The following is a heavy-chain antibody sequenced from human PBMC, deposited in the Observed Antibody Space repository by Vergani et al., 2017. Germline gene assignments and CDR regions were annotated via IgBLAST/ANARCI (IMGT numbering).Heavy chain of an antibody. V-gene: IGHV3-21*01. CDR3: ARDKYDMLWYYYYYMDV. CDR2: ISSSSSYI. J-gene: IGHJ6*03. Sequence: EVQLVESGGGLVKPGGSLRLSCAASGFTFSSYSMNWVRQAPGKGLEWVSSISSSSSYIYYADSVKGRFTISRDNAKNSLYLQMNSLRAEDTAEYYCARDKYDMLWYYYYYMDVWGKGTTVTVSS. CDR1: GFTFSSYS. D-gene: IGHD3-9*01.